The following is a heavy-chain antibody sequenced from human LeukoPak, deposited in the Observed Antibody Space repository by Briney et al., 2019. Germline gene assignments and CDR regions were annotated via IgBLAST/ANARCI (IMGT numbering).Heavy chain of an antibody. CDR3: ARQALLWFGELFTWFDP. V-gene: IGHV4-59*08. CDR1: GGSISSYY. J-gene: IGHJ5*02. CDR2: IYYSGST. Sequence: SETLSLTCTVSGGSISSYYWSWIRQPPGKGLEWIGYIYYSGSTNYNPSLKSRVTISVDTSKNQFSLKLSSVTAADTAVYYCARQALLWFGELFTWFDPWGQGTQVTVSS. D-gene: IGHD3-10*01.